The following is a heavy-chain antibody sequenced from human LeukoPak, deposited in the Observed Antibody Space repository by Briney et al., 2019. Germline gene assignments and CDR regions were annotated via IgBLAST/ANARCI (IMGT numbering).Heavy chain of an antibody. V-gene: IGHV4-34*01. D-gene: IGHD5-24*01. Sequence: WETLSLTCAVYVGSFSGYYWSWIRQPPGKGLEWIGEINHSGSTNYNPSLKSRVTISVDTSKNQFSLKLSSVTAADTAVYYCARVGRWLQPSVYYYYYMDVWGKGTTVTVSS. CDR2: INHSGST. J-gene: IGHJ6*03. CDR1: VGSFSGYY. CDR3: ARVGRWLQPSVYYYYYMDV.